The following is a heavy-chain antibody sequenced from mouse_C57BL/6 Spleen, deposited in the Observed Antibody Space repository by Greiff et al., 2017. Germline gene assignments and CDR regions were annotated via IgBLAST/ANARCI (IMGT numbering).Heavy chain of an antibody. CDR3: ARGAASWYFDV. CDR1: GYTFTSYW. CDR2: IDPSDSYT. J-gene: IGHJ1*03. D-gene: IGHD6-1*01. Sequence: VPLQQPGAELVMPGASVKLSCKASGYTFTSYWMHWVKQRPGQGLEWIGEIDPSDSYTNYNQQFKGKSTLTVDKSSSTAYMQLSSLTSEDSAVYYCARGAASWYFDVWGTGTTVTVSS. V-gene: IGHV1-69*01.